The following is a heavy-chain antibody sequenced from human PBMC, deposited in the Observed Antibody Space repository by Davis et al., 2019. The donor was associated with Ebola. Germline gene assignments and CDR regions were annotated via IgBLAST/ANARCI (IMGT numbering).Heavy chain of an antibody. Sequence: PGGSLRLSCATSGFTFSSYAMSWVRQPPGKGLEWVSYIGASDEGISYADSVKGRFTISRDNAKDSLYLHMNSLRDDDMAVYYCARRILGDSRGAVDVWGQGTTVTVSS. CDR1: GFTFSSYA. CDR3: ARRILGDSRGAVDV. D-gene: IGHD2-15*01. J-gene: IGHJ6*02. V-gene: IGHV3-11*04. CDR2: IGASDEGI.